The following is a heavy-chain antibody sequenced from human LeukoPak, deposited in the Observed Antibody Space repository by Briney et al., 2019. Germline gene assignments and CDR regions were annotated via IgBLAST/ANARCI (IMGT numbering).Heavy chain of an antibody. Sequence: GGSLRLSCAASGFTFSSYAMSWVRQAPGKGLEWVSAISGSGGSTYYADSVKGRFTISRDNSKNTLYLQMNSLRAEDTAVYYCAKDLNLRFLEWLFPTFDYWGQGTLVTVSS. J-gene: IGHJ4*02. D-gene: IGHD3-3*01. CDR3: AKDLNLRFLEWLFPTFDY. CDR2: ISGSGGST. V-gene: IGHV3-23*01. CDR1: GFTFSSYA.